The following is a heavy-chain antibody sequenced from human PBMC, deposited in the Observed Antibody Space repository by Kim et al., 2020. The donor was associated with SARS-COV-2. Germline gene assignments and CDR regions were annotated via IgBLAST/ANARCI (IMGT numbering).Heavy chain of an antibody. V-gene: IGHV3-9*01. J-gene: IGHJ4*02. CDR1: GFTFDDYA. D-gene: IGHD6-13*01. CDR3: AKKGPIGVAAAGYFDY. Sequence: GGSLRLSCAASGFTFDDYAMHWVRQAPGKGLEWVSGISWNSGSIGYADSVKGRFTISRDNAKNSLYLQMNSLRAEDTALYYCAKKGPIGVAAAGYFDYWGQGTLVTVSS. CDR2: ISWNSGSI.